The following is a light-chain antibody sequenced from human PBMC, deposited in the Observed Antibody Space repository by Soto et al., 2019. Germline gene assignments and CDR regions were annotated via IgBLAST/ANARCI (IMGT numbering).Light chain of an antibody. V-gene: IGLV1-40*01. CDR1: SSNIGAGYD. Sequence: QSVLTQPPSVSGAPGQRVTISCTGSSSNIGAGYDVHWYQQLPGTAPKLLIYGNSNRPSGVPDRFSGSKSGTSASLAITGXXAEDEADYYCQSYDSSLSLFGGGTKLTVL. CDR3: QSYDSSLSL. CDR2: GNS. J-gene: IGLJ2*01.